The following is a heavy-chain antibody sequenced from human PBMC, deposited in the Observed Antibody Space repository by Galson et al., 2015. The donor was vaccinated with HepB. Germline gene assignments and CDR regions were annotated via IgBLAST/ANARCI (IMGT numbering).Heavy chain of an antibody. D-gene: IGHD6-25*01. CDR3: ARINRGSENFDC. CDR1: GFTFSNYA. V-gene: IGHV3-23*01. J-gene: IGHJ4*02. Sequence: SLRLSCAASGFTFSNYAMGWVRQAPGKGLEWVSSIDDNSGATVYADSVRGRFTVSRDNSRNTLYVQVNSLRAEDTAMYYCARINRGSENFDCWGQGTLVTVSA. CDR2: IDDNSGAT.